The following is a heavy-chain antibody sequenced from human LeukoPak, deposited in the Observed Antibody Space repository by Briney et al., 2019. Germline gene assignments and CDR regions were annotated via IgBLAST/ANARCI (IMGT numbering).Heavy chain of an antibody. CDR1: GFTFSSYS. J-gene: IGHJ4*02. CDR3: ARDRGDGGYSGYEDFDY. CDR2: ISSSSSII. D-gene: IGHD5-12*01. Sequence: PGGSLRLSCAASGFTFSSYSMNWVRQAPGKGLEWVSYISSSSSIIYYADSVKGRFAISRDNAKNSLYLQMNSLRAEDTAVYYCARDRGDGGYSGYEDFDYWGQGTLVTVSS. V-gene: IGHV3-48*01.